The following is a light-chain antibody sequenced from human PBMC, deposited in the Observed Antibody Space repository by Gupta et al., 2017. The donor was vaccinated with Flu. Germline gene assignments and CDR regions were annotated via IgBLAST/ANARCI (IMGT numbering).Light chain of an antibody. J-gene: IGKJ1*01. V-gene: IGKV3-20*01. CDR1: QRVSTTY. CDR2: GTS. CDR3: QQDGTPPWT. Sequence: EIVLTQAPDTLSLSPGERATLSCRASQRVSTTYFAWYQQKPGRVPRLLIYGTSSRANGVPDRFSGSGSETDFTLTISRLEPEDFAVYYCQQDGTPPWTFGQGTMVQVK.